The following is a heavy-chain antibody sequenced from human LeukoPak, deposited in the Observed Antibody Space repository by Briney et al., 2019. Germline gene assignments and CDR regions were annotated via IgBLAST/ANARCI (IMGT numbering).Heavy chain of an antibody. D-gene: IGHD2/OR15-2a*01. V-gene: IGHV3-7*01. Sequence: GGSRRLSCAASGFTFSDYWMAWVRQAPGKGLEWVANINPDGSRRPLGDSVRGRFTISRDNAQNSVFLQMNSLRVEDTALYYCATSRVEAAFDIWGQGTMVTVPS. CDR1: GFTFSDYW. CDR2: INPDGSRR. J-gene: IGHJ3*02. CDR3: ATSRVEAAFDI.